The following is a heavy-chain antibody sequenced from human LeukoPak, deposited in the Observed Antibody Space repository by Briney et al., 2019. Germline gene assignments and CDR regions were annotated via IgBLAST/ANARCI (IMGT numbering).Heavy chain of an antibody. V-gene: IGHV1-69*04. CDR1: GGTFSSYA. Sequence: SVKVSCKASGGTFSSYAISWVRQAPGQGLEWMGRIIPILGIANYAQKFQGRVTITADKSTSTAYMELSSLRSEDTAVYYCARDTGGGGEMATIFDYYYYGMDVWGQGTTVTVSS. CDR2: IIPILGIA. J-gene: IGHJ6*02. D-gene: IGHD5-24*01. CDR3: ARDTGGGGEMATIFDYYYYGMDV.